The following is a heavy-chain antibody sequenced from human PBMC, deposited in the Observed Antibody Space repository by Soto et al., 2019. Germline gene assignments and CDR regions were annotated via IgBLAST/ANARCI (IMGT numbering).Heavy chain of an antibody. CDR2: IYYSRSD. V-gene: IGHV4-30-4*01. Sequence: SETLSLTCTVSGDSINSADYYWSWLRQPPGKGLEWIGYIYYSRSDYYNPSLGRRATITIDTSRNQFSLNLMSVTAADTAVYYCARVVQFYDSSGYSFYYFDYWGQGALVTVSS. J-gene: IGHJ4*02. CDR1: GDSINSADYY. CDR3: ARVVQFYDSSGYSFYYFDY. D-gene: IGHD3-22*01.